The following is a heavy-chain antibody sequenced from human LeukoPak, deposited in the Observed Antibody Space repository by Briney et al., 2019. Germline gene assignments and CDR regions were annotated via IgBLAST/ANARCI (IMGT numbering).Heavy chain of an antibody. V-gene: IGHV4-59*01. D-gene: IGHD3-22*01. CDR3: ARDRRAYDSSGYAYFDY. CDR2: IYYSGST. Sequence: PSETLSLTCTVSGGSISSYYWSWIRQPPGKGLEWIGYIYYSGSTNYIPSLKSRVTISVDTSKNQFSLKLSSVTAADTAVYYCARDRRAYDSSGYAYFDYWGQGTLVTVSS. CDR1: GGSISSYY. J-gene: IGHJ4*02.